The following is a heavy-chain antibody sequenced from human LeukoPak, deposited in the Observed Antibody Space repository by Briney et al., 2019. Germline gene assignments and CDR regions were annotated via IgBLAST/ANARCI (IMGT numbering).Heavy chain of an antibody. CDR1: GFTFKNYA. Sequence: GGSLRLSCAAPGFTFKNYAMYWVRQAPGEGLEGVSAIIESGESTYYTDSVKGRCTISRDKSKNTLYLQMNSLRAEDTAFYYCAKGSAQYYFYSWGQGTLVTVSS. CDR2: IIESGEST. CDR3: AKGSAQYYFYS. J-gene: IGHJ4*02. V-gene: IGHV3-23*01. D-gene: IGHD3-10*01.